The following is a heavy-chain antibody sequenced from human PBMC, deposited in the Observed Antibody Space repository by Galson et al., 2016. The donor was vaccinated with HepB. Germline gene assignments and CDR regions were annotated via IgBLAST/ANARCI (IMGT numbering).Heavy chain of an antibody. CDR1: DDSISNINYY. V-gene: IGHV4-39*07. CDR2: VYYSGST. J-gene: IGHJ2*01. Sequence: SETMSLTCTVSDDSISNINYYWGWIRQPPGKGMEWIGTVYYSGSTYYNPSLKSRVTISVGTSKNQFSLKLSSVTAADTAVYYCARLLHRTIVVGPPAKNYWYFDLWGRGTLVTVSS. CDR3: ARLLHRTIVVGPPAKNYWYFDL. D-gene: IGHD2-2*01.